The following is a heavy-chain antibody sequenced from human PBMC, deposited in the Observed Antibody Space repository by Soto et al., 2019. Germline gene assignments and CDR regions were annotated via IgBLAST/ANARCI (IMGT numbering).Heavy chain of an antibody. CDR1: GYTFTSYA. D-gene: IGHD6-19*01. CDR2: INAGNGNT. Sequence: QVQLVQSGAEEKKPGASVKVSCKASGYTFTSYAMHWVRQAPGQRLEWMGWINAGNGNTKYSQKFQGRVTITRDTSASTAYMELSSLRSEDTAVYYCARESGWSAYLTYWGQGTLVTVSS. J-gene: IGHJ4*02. V-gene: IGHV1-3*05. CDR3: ARESGWSAYLTY.